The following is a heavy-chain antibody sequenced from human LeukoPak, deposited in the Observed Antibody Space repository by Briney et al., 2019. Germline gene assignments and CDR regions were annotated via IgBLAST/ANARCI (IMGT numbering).Heavy chain of an antibody. J-gene: IGHJ4*02. CDR1: GYTLTELS. CDR2: FDPEDGET. CDR3: ATGSRGYSYGYFDY. D-gene: IGHD5-18*01. V-gene: IGHV1-24*01. Sequence: ASVKVSCKISGYTLTELSMHWVRPAPGKGLEWMGGFDPEDGETIYAQKFQGRVTMTEDTSTDTAYMELSSLRSEDTAVYYCATGSRGYSYGYFDYWGQGTLVTVSS.